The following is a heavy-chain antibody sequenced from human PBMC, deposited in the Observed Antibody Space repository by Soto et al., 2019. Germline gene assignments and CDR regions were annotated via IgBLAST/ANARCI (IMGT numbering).Heavy chain of an antibody. CDR3: AREGDMKFHSDSSDEPGY. V-gene: IGHV1-69*04. J-gene: IGHJ4*02. D-gene: IGHD3-22*01. CDR1: GGTFSSFV. Sequence: QVQLVQSGAEVKKPDSSVKVSCKASGGTFSSFVISWVRQAPGQGLEWMGRIIPSIGIINYAQKSQGRVTITADTSTSTAYMELSSLRSDDTAVYYCAREGDMKFHSDSSDEPGYWGQGTLVTVSS. CDR2: IIPSIGII.